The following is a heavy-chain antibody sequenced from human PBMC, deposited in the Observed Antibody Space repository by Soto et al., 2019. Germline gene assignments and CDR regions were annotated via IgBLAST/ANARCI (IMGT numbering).Heavy chain of an antibody. J-gene: IGHJ3*02. CDR1: GFTFSDYY. Sequence: QVQLVESGGGLVKPGGSLRLSCEASGFTFSDYYMTWIRQAPGKGLEWVSYISSSGTGIYYADSVKGRFTISRDNAKKSLYLQMSSLRADDTAVYYRARAFSDAFDIWGQGTIVTVSP. CDR2: ISSSGTGI. V-gene: IGHV3-11*01. CDR3: ARAFSDAFDI.